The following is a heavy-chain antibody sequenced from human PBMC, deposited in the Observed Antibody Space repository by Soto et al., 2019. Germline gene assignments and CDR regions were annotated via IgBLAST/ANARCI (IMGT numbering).Heavy chain of an antibody. V-gene: IGHV3-23*03. CDR2: IVGDASSI. CDR1: VFTFRTYA. J-gene: IGHJ4*02. Sequence: PGGSLRLSCAAYVFTFRTYAMNWVRQAPGKGLEWVAVIVGDASSIDYADSVKGRFTISRDNSKNIMYLQMTSLKVEDTATYFCAKDLRPDGRYDLDYWGQGTQVTVSS. CDR3: AKDLRPDGRYDLDY. D-gene: IGHD2-15*01.